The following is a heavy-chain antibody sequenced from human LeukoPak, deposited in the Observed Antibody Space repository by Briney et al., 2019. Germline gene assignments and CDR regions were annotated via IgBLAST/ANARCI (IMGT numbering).Heavy chain of an antibody. CDR1: GYTFTTYD. CDR2: INPNSGNT. J-gene: IGHJ6*02. V-gene: IGHV1-8*01. Sequence: ASVKGSFKAFGYTFTTYDINWVRQAPGQGLEWMGWINPNSGNTGYAQKVQGRVTMTRNTSINTASMELRSLRSDDPAVYYCARGGGGCTSTTRYGGGKYYLHGMDLWGQGTTVTVFS. CDR3: ARGGGGCTSTTRYGGGKYYLHGMDL. D-gene: IGHD2-2*01.